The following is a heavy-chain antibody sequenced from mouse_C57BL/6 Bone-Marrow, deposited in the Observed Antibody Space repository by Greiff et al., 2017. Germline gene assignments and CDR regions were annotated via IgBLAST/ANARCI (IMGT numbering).Heavy chain of an antibody. D-gene: IGHD1-1*02. J-gene: IGHJ4*01. CDR2: IDPETGGT. V-gene: IGHV1-15*01. Sequence: QVQLQQSGAELVRPGASVTLSCKASGYTFTDYEMHWVKQTPVHGLEWIGAIDPETGGTAYNQKFKGKAILTADKSSSTAYMELRSLTSEDSAVYYCTRVHYALYYYAMDYWGQGTSVTVSS. CDR1: GYTFTDYE. CDR3: TRVHYALYYYAMDY.